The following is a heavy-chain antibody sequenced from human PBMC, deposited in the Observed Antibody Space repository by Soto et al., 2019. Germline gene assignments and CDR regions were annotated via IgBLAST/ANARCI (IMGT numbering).Heavy chain of an antibody. CDR1: GLSFSSYA. CDR3: TREIWGGPLDY. V-gene: IGHV3-23*01. D-gene: IGHD3-16*01. Sequence: GGSLRLSCAVSGLSFSSYAMSWVRQAPGKGLEWVSTLSCSGTTYYADSVEGRFTISRDNSKNTLYLRMSSLRAEDTAIYYCTREIWGGPLDYWGQGTLVTVSS. CDR2: LSCSGTT. J-gene: IGHJ4*02.